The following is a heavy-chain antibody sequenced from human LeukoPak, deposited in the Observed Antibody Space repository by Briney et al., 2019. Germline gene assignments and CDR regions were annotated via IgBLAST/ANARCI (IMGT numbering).Heavy chain of an antibody. V-gene: IGHV4-31*03. CDR1: GGSISSGGYY. CDR2: IYYSGST. Sequence: SETLSLTCTVSGGSISSGGYYWSWIRQHPGKGLEWIGYIYYSGSTYYNPSLKSRVTISVDTSKNQFSLKLSSVTAADTAVYYCAREAGGMYNWFDPWGQGTLVTVSS. J-gene: IGHJ5*02. D-gene: IGHD6-13*01. CDR3: AREAGGMYNWFDP.